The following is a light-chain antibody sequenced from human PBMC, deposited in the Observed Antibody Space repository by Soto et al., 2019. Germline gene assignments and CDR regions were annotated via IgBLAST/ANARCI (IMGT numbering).Light chain of an antibody. CDR3: QSYDSSLSGSGV. V-gene: IGLV1-40*01. Sequence: QSVLTQPPSVSGAPGQRGTISCTGSSSNIGAGYDVPWYQQLPGTAPKLLIYGNSNRPSGVPDRFSGSKSGTSASLAITGLQAEDEADYCCQSYDSSLSGSGVFGGGTELTVL. CDR2: GNS. J-gene: IGLJ2*01. CDR1: SSNIGAGYD.